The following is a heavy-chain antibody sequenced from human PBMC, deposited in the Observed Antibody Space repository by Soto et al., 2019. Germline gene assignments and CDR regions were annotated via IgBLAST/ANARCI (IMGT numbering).Heavy chain of an antibody. V-gene: IGHV4-34*01. CDR3: ARDGEYSSGWANYYYYGMDV. CDR1: GGSFSGYY. J-gene: IGHJ6*02. D-gene: IGHD6-25*01. CDR2: INHSGST. Sequence: PSETLSLTCAVYGGSFSGYYWSWIRQPPGKGLEWIGEINHSGSTNYNPSLKSRVTISVDTSNNQFSLKLSSVTAADTAVYYCARDGEYSSGWANYYYYGMDVWGQGTTVTVSS.